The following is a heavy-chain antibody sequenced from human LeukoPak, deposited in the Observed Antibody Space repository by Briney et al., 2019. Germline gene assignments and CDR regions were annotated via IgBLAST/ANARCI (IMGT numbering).Heavy chain of an antibody. D-gene: IGHD3-10*01. J-gene: IGHJ4*02. Sequence: GGSLRLSCAASGFTFSTYEMNWVRQTPGKGLEWVSYISSSGSIIFYADSVKGRFTISRDNAKNSLYLQMNSLRGEDTAVYYCARVRVGGYYFDYWGQGTLVTVFS. CDR3: ARVRVGGYYFDY. CDR2: ISSSGSII. CDR1: GFTFSTYE. V-gene: IGHV3-48*03.